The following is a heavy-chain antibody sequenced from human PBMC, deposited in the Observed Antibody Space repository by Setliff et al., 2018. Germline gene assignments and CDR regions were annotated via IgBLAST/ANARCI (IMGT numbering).Heavy chain of an antibody. V-gene: IGHV7-4-1*02. CDR3: ARASRFGTTVYRGSYYMDV. CDR1: GYMFTTYA. CDR2: INTNTGNP. Sequence: ASVKVSCKASGYMFTTYAMSWIRQVPGQGFEWMGWINTNTGNPSYAQGFTGRFVFSLDTSVSTAYLQISSLKAEDTAVYYCARASRFGTTVYRGSYYMDVWGKGTTVTGS. D-gene: IGHD4-4*01. J-gene: IGHJ6*03.